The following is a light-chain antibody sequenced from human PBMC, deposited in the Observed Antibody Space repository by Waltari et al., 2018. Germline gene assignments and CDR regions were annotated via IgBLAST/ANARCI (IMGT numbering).Light chain of an antibody. CDR2: AAS. CDR1: QSISSN. CDR3: QQSYSTPFT. J-gene: IGKJ3*01. Sequence: DIQITQSPSSLSASVGDRVTITCRASQSISSNLNWYQQKPGKVPKLLMYAASSLQSGVPSRFSGSGSGTDFTLTISSLQPEDFATYYCQQSYSTPFTFGPGTKVDIK. V-gene: IGKV1-39*01.